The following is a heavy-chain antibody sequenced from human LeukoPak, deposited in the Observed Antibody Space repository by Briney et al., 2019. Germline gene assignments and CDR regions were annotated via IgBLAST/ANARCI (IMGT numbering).Heavy chain of an antibody. CDR2: IYYSGST. CDR1: GGSLSSYY. D-gene: IGHD1-26*01. CDR3: ARVDGTGPILPFDY. V-gene: IGHV4-59*12. Sequence: SETLSLTCTVSGGSLSSYYWSWVRQPPGKGLEWIGYIYYSGSTNYNPSLKSRVTISVDTSKNQFSLKLSSVTAADTAVYYCARVDGTGPILPFDYWGQGTLVTVSS. J-gene: IGHJ4*02.